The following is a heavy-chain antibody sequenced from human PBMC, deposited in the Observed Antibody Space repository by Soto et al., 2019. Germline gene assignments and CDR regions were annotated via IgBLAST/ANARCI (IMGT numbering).Heavy chain of an antibody. CDR1: GYSFPDYW. V-gene: IGHV5-51*01. CDR2: IYPSDSDI. J-gene: IGHJ6*02. D-gene: IGHD3-16*01. CDR3: ARHLGRGYHTTDYFGLDV. Sequence: GESLKISCQASGYSFPDYWIAWVRQMPGRGLESVGIIYPSDSDIRYNPSFQGLVTISVDKSINTAYLQWGSLKATDTATYYCARHLGRGYHTTDYFGLDVWGQGTTVTVSS.